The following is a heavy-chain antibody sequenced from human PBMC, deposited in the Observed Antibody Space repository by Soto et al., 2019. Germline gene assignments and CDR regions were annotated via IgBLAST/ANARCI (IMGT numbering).Heavy chain of an antibody. V-gene: IGHV3-30-3*01. CDR2: ISYDGSDK. J-gene: IGHJ4*02. CDR3: AREWFGELLYPPFAY. Sequence: GGSLRLSCAASGFTFSSYAMHWVRQAPGKGLEWVALISYDGSDKDYADSVKGRFTISRDNAKNTLYLQMNSLRAEDTAVYYCAREWFGELLYPPFAYWGQGTLVTVS. D-gene: IGHD3-10*01. CDR1: GFTFSSYA.